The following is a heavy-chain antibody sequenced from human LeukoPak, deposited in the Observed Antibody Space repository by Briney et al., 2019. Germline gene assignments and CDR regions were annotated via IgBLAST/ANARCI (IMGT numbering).Heavy chain of an antibody. CDR1: GFTFSSYA. J-gene: IGHJ6*02. Sequence: PGGSLRLSCAASGFTFSSYAMHWVRQAPGKGLEWVAVISYDGSNKYYADSVKGRFTISRDNSKNTLYLQMNGLRAEDTAVYYCARAYHYYDSSGYGYNYYYGMDVWGQGTTVTVSS. V-gene: IGHV3-30-3*01. CDR2: ISYDGSNK. D-gene: IGHD3-22*01. CDR3: ARAYHYYDSSGYGYNYYYGMDV.